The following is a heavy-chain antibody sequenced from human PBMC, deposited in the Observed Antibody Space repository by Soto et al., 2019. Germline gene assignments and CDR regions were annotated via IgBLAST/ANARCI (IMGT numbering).Heavy chain of an antibody. V-gene: IGHV4-30-4*01. Sequence: PSETLSLTCTVSGGSISSGDYYWSWIRQPPGKGLEWIGYIYYSGSTYYNPSLKSRVTISVDTSKNQFSLKLSSVTAADTAVYYCARAPSDRTFDYWGQGTLVTVSS. CDR3: ARAPSDRTFDY. CDR1: GGSISSGDYY. J-gene: IGHJ4*02. CDR2: IYYSGST.